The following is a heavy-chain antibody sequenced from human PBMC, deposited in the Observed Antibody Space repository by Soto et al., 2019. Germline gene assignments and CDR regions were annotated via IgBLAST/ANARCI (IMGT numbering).Heavy chain of an antibody. CDR3: AGASSYGTYYFDY. CDR2: ISSSSRYI. CDR1: GFTFNSYN. J-gene: IGHJ4*02. D-gene: IGHD5-18*01. Sequence: VKSGGGLVKPGGSLRLSCAASGFTFNSYNMNWVRQAPGRGLEWVSSISSSSRYIYYADSLKGRFTVSRDNAKNSLYLQMNSLRADDTAVYYCAGASSYGTYYFDYWGQGTLVTVSS. V-gene: IGHV3-21*01.